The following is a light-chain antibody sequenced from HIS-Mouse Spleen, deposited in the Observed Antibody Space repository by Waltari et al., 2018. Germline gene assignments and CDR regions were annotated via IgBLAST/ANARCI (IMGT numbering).Light chain of an antibody. CDR2: GES. Sequence: SYVLTQSPSGSVAPGKTARITWGGNNIGSKRVHWYQQKPGQAPVMFVYGESGRPTGIPERVSGSHSANTATLAVSRVEAGDEPDYYCQVWDSSSDHPYVFGTGTKVTVL. CDR1: NIGSKR. CDR3: QVWDSSSDHPYV. J-gene: IGLJ1*01. V-gene: IGLV3-21*03.